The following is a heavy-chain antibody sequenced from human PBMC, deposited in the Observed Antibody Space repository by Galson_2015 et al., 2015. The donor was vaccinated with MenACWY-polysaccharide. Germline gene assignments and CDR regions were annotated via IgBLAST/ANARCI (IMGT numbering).Heavy chain of an antibody. D-gene: IGHD4-17*01. J-gene: IGHJ4*02. CDR3: AKGWTTVTT. CDR2: ISGNGNSI. Sequence: SLRLSCAASGFTFSSYATSWVRQAPGKGLEWVSSISGNGNSIYYADSVKGRFTISRDNSKNTLYLQMNSLRAEDTAVYYCAKGWTTVTTGGQGTLVTVSS. CDR1: GFTFSSYA. V-gene: IGHV3-23*01.